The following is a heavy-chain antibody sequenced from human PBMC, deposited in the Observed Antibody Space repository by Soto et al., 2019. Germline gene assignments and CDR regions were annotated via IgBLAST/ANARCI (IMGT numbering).Heavy chain of an antibody. V-gene: IGHV1-69*13. CDR1: GGTFSSYA. CDR2: IIPIFGTA. Sequence: GASVKVSCKASGGTFSSYAISWVRQAPGQGLEWMGGIIPIFGTANYAQKFQGRVTITADESTSTAYMELSSLRSEDTAVYYCASKGYYHDAFAIWGQGTMVTVSS. CDR3: ASKGYYHDAFAI. D-gene: IGHD3-22*01. J-gene: IGHJ3*02.